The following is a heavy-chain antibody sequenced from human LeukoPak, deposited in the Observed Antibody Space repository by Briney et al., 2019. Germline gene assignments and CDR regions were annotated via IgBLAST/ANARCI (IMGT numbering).Heavy chain of an antibody. CDR3: ARDWKMNY. V-gene: IGHV3-21*01. D-gene: IGHD1-1*01. CDR2: IRSSSNFV. CDR1: GFTFSDYS. Sequence: GGSLRLSCAASGFTFSDYSMNWVRQAPGKGLEWVSSIRSSSNFVYYADSLKGRFTISRDNSKNTLYLQMNSLRAEDTAVYYCARDWKMNYWGQGTLVTVSS. J-gene: IGHJ4*02.